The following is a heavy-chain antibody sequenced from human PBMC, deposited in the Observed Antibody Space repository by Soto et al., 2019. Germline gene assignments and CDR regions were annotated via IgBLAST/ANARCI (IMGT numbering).Heavy chain of an antibody. CDR3: ARGGGKTHAPVX. Sequence: ASVKVSCKASGYTFTGYFIHWVRQAPGQGLEWMGWINPNSGATKYAKKFQGRVTMTRDTSINTAHMELSSLRSDDTAVYYCARGGGKTHAPVXWGQGTRVTVSX. CDR1: GYTFTGYF. J-gene: IGHJ4*02. CDR2: INPNSGAT. V-gene: IGHV1-2*02. D-gene: IGHD2-8*01.